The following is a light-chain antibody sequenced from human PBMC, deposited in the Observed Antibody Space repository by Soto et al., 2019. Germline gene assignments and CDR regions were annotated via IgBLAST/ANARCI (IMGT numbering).Light chain of an antibody. CDR1: IDDVGAYNY. CDR3: ASYTSTYTLV. CDR2: DVN. J-gene: IGLJ1*01. Sequence: QLVLTQPASVSGSPGQSITISCTGTIDDVGAYNYVSWYQQRPGSAPQLLIYDVNNRPSGASNRFSGSKSGHTAYLTISGLQSDDEANYHCASYTSTYTLVFGTGTKLTVL. V-gene: IGLV2-14*01.